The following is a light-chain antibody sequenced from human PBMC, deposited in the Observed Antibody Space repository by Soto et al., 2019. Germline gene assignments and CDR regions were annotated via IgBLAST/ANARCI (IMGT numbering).Light chain of an antibody. Sequence: QSALTQPASASGSPGQSITISCTGTSSDIGGYNYVSWYQQHPGEAPKLMIFDVSDRPSGVSDRFSGSKSGNTVSLTISGLQAEYEADYYCNSYPTVGAHVFGPGTKVTVL. V-gene: IGLV2-14*03. CDR1: SSDIGGYNY. CDR2: DVS. CDR3: NSYPTVGAHV. J-gene: IGLJ1*01.